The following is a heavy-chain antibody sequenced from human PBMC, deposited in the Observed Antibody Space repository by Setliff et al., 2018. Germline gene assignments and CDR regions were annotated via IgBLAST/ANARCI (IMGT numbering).Heavy chain of an antibody. CDR3: ARGVSSGWYSH. V-gene: IGHV3-21*01. D-gene: IGHD6-19*01. Sequence: PGGSLRLSCAASGFTFSSYSMNWVRQAPGKGLEWVSSISSSSSYIYYADSVKGRFTISRDNAKNSLYLQTNSLRAEDTAVYYCARGVSSGWYSHWGQGTLVTVSS. J-gene: IGHJ4*02. CDR2: ISSSSSYI. CDR1: GFTFSSYS.